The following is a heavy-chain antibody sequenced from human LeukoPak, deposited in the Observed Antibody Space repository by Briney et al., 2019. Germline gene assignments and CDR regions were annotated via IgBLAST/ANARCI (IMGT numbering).Heavy chain of an antibody. CDR2: INPNSGGT. Sequence: ASVKVSCKASGNTFTGYYMHWVRQAPGQGLEWMGWINPNSGGTNYAQKSQGRVTMTRDTSISTAYMELSRLRSDDTAVYYCARGIVVVPAANYYYGMDVWGQGTTVTVSS. CDR3: ARGIVVVPAANYYYGMDV. CDR1: GNTFTGYY. D-gene: IGHD2-2*01. V-gene: IGHV1-2*02. J-gene: IGHJ6*02.